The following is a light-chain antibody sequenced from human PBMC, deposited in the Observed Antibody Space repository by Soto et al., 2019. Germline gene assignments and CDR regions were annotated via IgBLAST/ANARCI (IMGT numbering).Light chain of an antibody. V-gene: IGKV3-11*01. Sequence: EIVLTQSPATLSLSPGERATLSCRASQSVGTSLAWYQQKPGQAPRLLIYDASTRATGIPARFSGSGSGTDFTLTISSLDPEDFAVYYCQQRSNWPLFGGGTKVEIK. CDR1: QSVGTS. J-gene: IGKJ4*01. CDR3: QQRSNWPL. CDR2: DAS.